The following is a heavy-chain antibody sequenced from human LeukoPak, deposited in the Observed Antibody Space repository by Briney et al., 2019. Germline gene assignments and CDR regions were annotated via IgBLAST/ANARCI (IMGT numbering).Heavy chain of an antibody. CDR2: INHSGST. Sequence: PSETLSLTCAVYGGSFSGYYWSWIRQPPGKGLEWIGEINHSGSTNYNPSLKSRVTISVDTSKNQFSLKLSSVTAADTAVYYCARGRGYYYYYGMGVWGQGTTVTVSS. V-gene: IGHV4-34*01. CDR3: ARGRGYYYYYGMGV. CDR1: GGSFSGYY. J-gene: IGHJ6*02.